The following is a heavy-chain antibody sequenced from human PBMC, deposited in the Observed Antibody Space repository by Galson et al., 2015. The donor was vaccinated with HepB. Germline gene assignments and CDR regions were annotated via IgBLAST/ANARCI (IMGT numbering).Heavy chain of an antibody. CDR1: GFTFSSYD. J-gene: IGHJ4*02. Sequence: LRLSCAASGFTFSSYDMHWVRQPTGKGLGGVSAIGTAGDTYYPGSVKGRFTISRENAKNSLYLQMNSLRAGDTAVYYCARAIQVGATSQGFDYWGQGTLVTVSS. CDR3: ARAIQVGATSQGFDY. D-gene: IGHD1-26*01. V-gene: IGHV3-13*01. CDR2: IGTAGDT.